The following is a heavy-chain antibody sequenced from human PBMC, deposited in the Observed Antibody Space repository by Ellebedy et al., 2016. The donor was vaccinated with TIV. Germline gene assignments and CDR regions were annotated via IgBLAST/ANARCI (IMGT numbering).Heavy chain of an antibody. V-gene: IGHV1-2*02. CDR2: INPNSGGT. J-gene: IGHJ5*02. D-gene: IGHD3-22*01. CDR1: GYTFTSYG. Sequence: ASVKVSXKASGYTFTSYGISWVRQAPGQGLEWMGWINPNSGGTNYAQKFQGRVTMTRDTSISTAYMELSRLRSDDTAVYYCARGTYYYDSSADRGFDPWGQGTLVTVSS. CDR3: ARGTYYYDSSADRGFDP.